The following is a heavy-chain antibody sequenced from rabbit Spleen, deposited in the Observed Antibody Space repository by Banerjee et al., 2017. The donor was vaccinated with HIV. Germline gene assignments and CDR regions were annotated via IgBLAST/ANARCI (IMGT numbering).Heavy chain of an antibody. D-gene: IGHD6-1*01. V-gene: IGHV1S45*01. CDR1: GFDFSSTHW. J-gene: IGHJ6*01. CDR2: IYGGGDTT. Sequence: QEQLVESGGGLVQPEGSLTLTCTASGFDFSSTHWRCWVRQGPGKGLEWIRCIYGGGDTTSYATWVNGRFDISKTSSTTVTLQMTGLTGAHTATYFCARADRAYDHFSVWGPGTLVTVS. CDR3: ARADRAYDHFSV.